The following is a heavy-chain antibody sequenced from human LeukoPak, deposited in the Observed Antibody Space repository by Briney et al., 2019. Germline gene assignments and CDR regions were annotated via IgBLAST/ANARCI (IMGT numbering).Heavy chain of an antibody. CDR3: ARDDTAMVNY. CDR2: IYTSGST. CDR1: GGSISSGSYY. J-gene: IGHJ4*02. Sequence: SQTLSLTCTVSGGSISSGSYYWSWIRQPAGKGLEWIGRIYTSGSTNYNPSLKSRVTISVDTSKNQFPLKLSSVTAADTAVYYCARDDTAMVNYWGQGTLVTVSS. D-gene: IGHD5-18*01. V-gene: IGHV4-61*02.